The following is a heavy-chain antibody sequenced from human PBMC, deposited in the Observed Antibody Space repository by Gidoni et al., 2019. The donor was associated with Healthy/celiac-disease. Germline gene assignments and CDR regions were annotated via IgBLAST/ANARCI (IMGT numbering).Heavy chain of an antibody. V-gene: IGHV4-39*07. J-gene: IGHJ6*02. D-gene: IGHD2-2*01. CDR2: IYYSGST. CDR1: GGSISSSSYY. CDR3: ARDGPIPAPPLLYYYYYGMDV. Sequence: QLQLQESGPGLVKPSETLSLTCTVSGGSISSSSYYWGWIRQPPGKGLEWIGSIYYSGSTYYNPSLKSRVTISVDTSKNQFSLKLSSVTAADTAVYYCARDGPIPAPPLLYYYYYGMDVWGQGTTVTVSS.